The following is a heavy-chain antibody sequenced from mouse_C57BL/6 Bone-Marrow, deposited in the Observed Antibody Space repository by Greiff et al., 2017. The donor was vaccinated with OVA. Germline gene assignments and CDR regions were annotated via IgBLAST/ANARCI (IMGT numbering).Heavy chain of an antibody. CDR2: ISSGGSYT. V-gene: IGHV5-6*02. D-gene: IGHD4-1*01. CDR3: ARQTNWGVAY. J-gene: IGHJ3*01. Sequence: DVMLVESGGDLVKPGGSLKLSCAASGFTFSSYGMSWVRQTPDKRLEWVATISSGGSYTYYPDSVKGRFTISRDNAKNTLYLQMSSLKSEDTAMYYCARQTNWGVAYWGQGTLVTVSA. CDR1: GFTFSSYG.